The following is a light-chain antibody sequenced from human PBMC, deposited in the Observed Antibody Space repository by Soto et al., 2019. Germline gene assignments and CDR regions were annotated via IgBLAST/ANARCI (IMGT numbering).Light chain of an antibody. CDR3: QQRSDWTPSLT. Sequence: EIVLTQSPSTLSVSPGERATLSCRASQSVSSSLAWYQHKPGQAPRLLIYATSPRATDIPTRFSGSGSETEFTLTISSLEPEDFAVYYCQQRSDWTPSLTFGGGTKVEIK. V-gene: IGKV3-11*01. J-gene: IGKJ4*01. CDR1: QSVSSS. CDR2: ATS.